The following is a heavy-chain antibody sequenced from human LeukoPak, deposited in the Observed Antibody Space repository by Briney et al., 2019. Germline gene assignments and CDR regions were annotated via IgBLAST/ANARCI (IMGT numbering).Heavy chain of an antibody. Sequence: GGSLRLSCAASGFTFSSYGMHWVRQAPGKGLEWVAVIWYDGSNKYYADSVKGRFTISRDNSKNTLYLQINSLRAEDTAVYYCARAVAGTYGRYYYYYGMDVWGQGTTVTVSS. CDR1: GFTFSSYG. CDR3: ARAVAGTYGRYYYYYGMDV. D-gene: IGHD6-19*01. CDR2: IWYDGSNK. J-gene: IGHJ6*02. V-gene: IGHV3-33*01.